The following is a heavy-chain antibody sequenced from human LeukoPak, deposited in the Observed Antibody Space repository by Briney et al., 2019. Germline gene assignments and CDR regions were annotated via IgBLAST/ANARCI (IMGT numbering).Heavy chain of an antibody. CDR2: IRYDGSNK. D-gene: IGHD6-13*01. V-gene: IGHV3-30*02. J-gene: IGHJ4*02. CDR3: ARDHDSSSCPYFDY. CDR1: GFTFSSYG. Sequence: GGSLRLSCAASGFTFSSYGMHWVRQAPGRGLEGVAFIRYDGSNKYYADSVKGRFTISRDNFKNTLYLQMNSLRAEDTAVYYCARDHDSSSCPYFDYWGQGTLVTVSS.